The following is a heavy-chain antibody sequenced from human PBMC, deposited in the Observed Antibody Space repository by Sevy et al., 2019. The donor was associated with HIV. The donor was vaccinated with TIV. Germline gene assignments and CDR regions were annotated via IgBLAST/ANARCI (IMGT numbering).Heavy chain of an antibody. Sequence: GGSLRLSCAASGFTFSSYAMHWVRQAPGKGLEWVAVISYDGSNKYYADSVKGRFTISRDNSKNTLYLQMNSLRAEDTAVYYCARSGTTFVYYGMDVWGQGTTVTVSS. D-gene: IGHD4-17*01. CDR2: ISYDGSNK. CDR3: ARSGTTFVYYGMDV. V-gene: IGHV3-30*04. CDR1: GFTFSSYA. J-gene: IGHJ6*02.